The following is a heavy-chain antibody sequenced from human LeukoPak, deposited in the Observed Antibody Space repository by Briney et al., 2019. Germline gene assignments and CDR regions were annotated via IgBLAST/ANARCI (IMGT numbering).Heavy chain of an antibody. Sequence: GSLRLSCAASGFTFNTYKMNWVRQAPGRGLEWVSSIHSGGSDIYYADSEKGRFTVSRDNAKNSLFLQMNSLRAEDTALYYCARGHYDILTGNYKWTPDYWGQGTLVTVSS. CDR1: GFTFNTYK. J-gene: IGHJ4*02. D-gene: IGHD3-9*01. CDR3: ARGHYDILTGNYKWTPDY. V-gene: IGHV3-21*06. CDR2: IHSGGSDI.